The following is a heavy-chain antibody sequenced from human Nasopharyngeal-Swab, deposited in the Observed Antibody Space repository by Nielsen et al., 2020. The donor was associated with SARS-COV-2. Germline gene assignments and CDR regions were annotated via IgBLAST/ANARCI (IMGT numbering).Heavy chain of an antibody. D-gene: IGHD1-20*01. CDR2: ISSSGSTI. Sequence: GGSLRLSCAASGFTFSSYEMNWVRQAPGKGLEWVSYISSSGSTIYYADSVKGRFTISRDNAKNSLYLQMNSLRAEDTAVYYCARETEYNWNDGRLDYWGQGTLVTVSS. CDR3: ARETEYNWNDGRLDY. V-gene: IGHV3-48*03. J-gene: IGHJ4*02. CDR1: GFTFSSYE.